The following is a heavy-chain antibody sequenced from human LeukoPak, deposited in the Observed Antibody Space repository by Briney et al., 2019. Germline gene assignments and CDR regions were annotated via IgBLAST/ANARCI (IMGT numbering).Heavy chain of an antibody. CDR3: AREAYYYDTSGYVDY. CDR1: GFSVRSNY. J-gene: IGHJ4*02. CDR2: IYSGERT. D-gene: IGHD3-22*01. Sequence: GGSLRLSCAASGFSVRSNYMSWVRQAPGKGLEWVSVIYSGERTYYAESGEGRFTIYRDNSKNILYLQMDSLRVEDTAVYYCAREAYYYDTSGYVDYWGQGTLVTVSS. V-gene: IGHV3-53*01.